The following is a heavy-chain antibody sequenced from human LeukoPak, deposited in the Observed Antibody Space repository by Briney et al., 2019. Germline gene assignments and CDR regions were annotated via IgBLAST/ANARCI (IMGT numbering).Heavy chain of an antibody. J-gene: IGHJ4*02. CDR1: GLTFSSHW. V-gene: IGHV3-9*01. Sequence: GGSLRLSCAASGLTFSSHWMHWVRQAPGKGLEWVSGISWNSGSIGYADSVKGRFTISRDNAKNSLYLQMNSLRAEDTALYYCAKGSQWLVRGGYFDYWGQGPRVTVSS. D-gene: IGHD6-19*01. CDR3: AKGSQWLVRGGYFDY. CDR2: ISWNSGSI.